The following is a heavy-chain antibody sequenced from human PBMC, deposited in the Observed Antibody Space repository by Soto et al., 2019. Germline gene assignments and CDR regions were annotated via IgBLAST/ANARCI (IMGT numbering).Heavy chain of an antibody. V-gene: IGHV3-53*01. CDR2: IYSGGST. Sequence: GGSLRLSCAASGFTVSSNYMSWVRQAPGKGLEWVSVIYSGGSTYYADSVKGRFTISRDNSKNTLYLQMNSLRAEDTAVYYCAREGCYRGGYEIAGLNAFYIWGKGTRVTVAS. CDR1: GFTVSSNY. CDR3: AREGCYRGGYEIAGLNAFYI. D-gene: IGHD3-22*01. J-gene: IGHJ3*02.